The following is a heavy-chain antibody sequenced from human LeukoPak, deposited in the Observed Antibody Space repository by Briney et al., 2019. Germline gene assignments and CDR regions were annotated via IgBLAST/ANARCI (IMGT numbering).Heavy chain of an antibody. V-gene: IGHV5-51*01. Sequence: GESLKISCKGSGYLFTNYWIGWVRQMPGKGLEWMGIIYPGDSDTRYSPSFQGQVTISADKSISTAYLQWSSLKASDTAMYYCARGHYYGSGSFTRGPDYSGQGTLVTVSS. CDR1: GYLFTNYW. CDR3: ARGHYYGSGSFTRGPDY. J-gene: IGHJ4*02. D-gene: IGHD3-10*01. CDR2: IYPGDSDT.